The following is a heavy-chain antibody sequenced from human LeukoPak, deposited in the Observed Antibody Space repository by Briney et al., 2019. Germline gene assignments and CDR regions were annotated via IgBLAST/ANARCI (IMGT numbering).Heavy chain of an antibody. CDR2: IYYSGST. D-gene: IGHD3-22*01. J-gene: IGHJ4*02. CDR3: ARDYYDSSGYYSLFGY. Sequence: SETLSLTCTVCGRSISSYYWSWIRQPPGQGLEWIGYIYYSGSTNYNPSLKSRVTISVDTSKNQFSLKLSSVTAADTAVYYCARDYYDSSGYYSLFGYWGQGTLVTVSS. V-gene: IGHV4-59*01. CDR1: GRSISSYY.